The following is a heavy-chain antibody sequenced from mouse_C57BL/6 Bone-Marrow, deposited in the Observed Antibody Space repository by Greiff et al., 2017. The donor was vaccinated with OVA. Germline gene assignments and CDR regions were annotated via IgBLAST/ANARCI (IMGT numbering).Heavy chain of an antibody. D-gene: IGHD1-1*01. Sequence: VKLMESGGGLVKPGGSLKLSCAASGFTFSDYGMHWVRQAPEKGLEWVAYISSGSSTIYYADTVKGRFTISRDNAKNTLFLQMTSLRSEDTAMYYCARSFITTVLDYWGQGTTLTVSS. CDR2: ISSGSSTI. J-gene: IGHJ2*01. V-gene: IGHV5-17*01. CDR3: ARSFITTVLDY. CDR1: GFTFSDYG.